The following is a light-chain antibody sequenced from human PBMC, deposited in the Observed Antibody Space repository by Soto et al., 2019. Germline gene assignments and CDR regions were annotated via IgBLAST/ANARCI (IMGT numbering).Light chain of an antibody. J-gene: IGKJ1*01. CDR2: DVS. Sequence: DIPMTQSPSTVSASVGDSVTITCRASQSITTWLAWYQQRPGKAPKLLIYDVSSLQSGVPSRFSGSGSGTEFSLTISSLQPDDFATYYCQQYNSYLRTFGQGTKVDIK. V-gene: IGKV1-5*01. CDR3: QQYNSYLRT. CDR1: QSITTW.